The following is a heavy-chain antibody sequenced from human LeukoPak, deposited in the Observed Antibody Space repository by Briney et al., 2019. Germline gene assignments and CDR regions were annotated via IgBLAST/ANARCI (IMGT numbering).Heavy chain of an antibody. J-gene: IGHJ3*02. D-gene: IGHD3-22*01. V-gene: IGHV1-69*13. CDR1: GGTFSSYA. CDR3: ATTYYYDRWGRAFDI. CDR2: IIPIFGTA. Sequence: GASVKVSCKASGGTFSSYAISWVRQAPGQGLEWMGGIIPIFGTAKHAQKFQGRVTITADESTSTAYMELSSLRSEDTAVYYCATTYYYDRWGRAFDIWGQGTMVTVSS.